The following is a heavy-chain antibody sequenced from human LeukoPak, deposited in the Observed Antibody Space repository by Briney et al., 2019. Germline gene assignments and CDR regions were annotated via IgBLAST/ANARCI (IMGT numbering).Heavy chain of an antibody. V-gene: IGHV4-59*01. CDR3: ARGGMATVLYYFDY. CDR2: IYYSGST. D-gene: IGHD5-24*01. J-gene: IGHJ4*02. CDR1: GGSISSYY. Sequence: PSETLSLTCTVSGGSISSYYWSWIRQPPGKGLEWIGYIYYSGSTNYNPSLKSRVTISVDTSKNQFSLKLSSVTAADTAVYYCARGGMATVLYYFDYWGQGTLVTDSS.